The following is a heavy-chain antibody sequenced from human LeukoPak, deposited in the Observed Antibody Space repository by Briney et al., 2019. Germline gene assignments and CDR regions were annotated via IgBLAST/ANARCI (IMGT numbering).Heavy chain of an antibody. CDR2: IWYDGSNK. D-gene: IGHD3-22*01. J-gene: IGHJ6*02. CDR1: GFTFSSYG. Sequence: GGSLRLSCAASGFTFSSYGMHWVRQAPGKGLEWVAVIWYDGSNKHYADSVKGRFTISRDNSKNTLYLQMNSLRAEDTAVYYCARDGYYYDSSGSMDYYYGMDVWGQGTTATVSS. V-gene: IGHV3-33*01. CDR3: ARDGYYYDSSGSMDYYYGMDV.